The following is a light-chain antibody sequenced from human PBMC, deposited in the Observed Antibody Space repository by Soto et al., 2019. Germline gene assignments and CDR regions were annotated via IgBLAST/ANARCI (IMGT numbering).Light chain of an antibody. CDR1: QALSNY. V-gene: IGKV1-9*01. J-gene: IGKJ4*01. CDR2: SAS. Sequence: DIQLTQSPSFLSASVGDTVTITCRASQALSNYLAWYQQKPGKAPDLLIYSASTLQSGVPSRFSGSGSETEFSLTIRALHPEDFATYYCQQLSRYPLTFGGGTKVEIK. CDR3: QQLSRYPLT.